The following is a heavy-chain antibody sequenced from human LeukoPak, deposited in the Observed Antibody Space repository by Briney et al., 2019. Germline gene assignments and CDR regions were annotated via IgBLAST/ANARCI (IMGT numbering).Heavy chain of an antibody. V-gene: IGHV3-23*01. D-gene: IGHD4-11*01. CDR1: GFTFSSYA. Sequence: GGSLRLSCAASGFTFSSYAMNWVRQAPGKGLEWVSGISGSGGTAYYADSVKGRFTISRDNPKNTLYLQMNSLRAEDTAVYYCAKDRYSNYGNWFDPWGQGTLVTVFS. CDR2: ISGSGGTA. J-gene: IGHJ5*02. CDR3: AKDRYSNYGNWFDP.